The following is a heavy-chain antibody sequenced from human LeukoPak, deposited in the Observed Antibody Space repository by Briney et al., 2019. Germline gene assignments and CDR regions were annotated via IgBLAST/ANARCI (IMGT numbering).Heavy chain of an antibody. D-gene: IGHD5-12*01. CDR2: ISSSSSYI. J-gene: IGHJ4*02. CDR3: ARDSGYDLYYFDY. V-gene: IGHV3-21*01. CDR1: GFTFSSYS. Sequence: GESLRLSCAASGFTFSSYSMNWVRQAPGKGLEWVSSISSSSSYIYYADSVKGRFTISRDNAKNSLYLQMNSLRAEDTAVYYCARDSGYDLYYFDYWGQGTLVTVSS.